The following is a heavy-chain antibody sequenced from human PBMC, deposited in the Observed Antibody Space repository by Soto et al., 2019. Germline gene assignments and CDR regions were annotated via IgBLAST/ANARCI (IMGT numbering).Heavy chain of an antibody. Sequence: PYQSLSLPWALYGGSLGDDYWRWVRQPPGKRLAWIGGINPSGTTNYNRSFKGRVPLSIDTSQNQFSLALNSVSAADTPFYFCARGRTCGATGHYLRDVFDPWGQGTLVTVSS. J-gene: IGHJ5*02. V-gene: IGHV4-34*01. CDR1: GGSLGDDY. CDR3: ARGRTCGATGHYLRDVFDP. D-gene: IGHD1-1*01. CDR2: INPSGTT.